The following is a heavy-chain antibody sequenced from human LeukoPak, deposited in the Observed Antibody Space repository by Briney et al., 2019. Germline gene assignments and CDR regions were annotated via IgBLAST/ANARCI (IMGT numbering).Heavy chain of an antibody. J-gene: IGHJ1*01. V-gene: IGHV3-23*01. D-gene: IGHD3-22*01. CDR3: TTDRYYDNSELQFQH. Sequence: GGSLRLSCAASGFTFSSYAMSWVRQAPGKGLEWVSSISGSGATTYYADSVKGRFTISRDNSRNTLYLQMDSLKIEDTAVYYCTTDRYYDNSELQFQHWGQGTLVTVSS. CDR2: ISGSGATT. CDR1: GFTFSSYA.